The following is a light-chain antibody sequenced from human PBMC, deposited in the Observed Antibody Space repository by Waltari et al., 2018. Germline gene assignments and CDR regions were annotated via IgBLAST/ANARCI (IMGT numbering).Light chain of an antibody. CDR3: CSYAGSSTFVV. CDR1: SRAVGGYNY. Sequence: QSALTQPASVSGSPGQSITIPCPGTSRAVGGYNYVPWYPQHPGKAPKLMIYDVSKRPSGVSNRFSGSKSGNTASLTISGLQAGDEADYYCCSYAGSSTFVVFGGGTKLTVL. CDR2: DVS. V-gene: IGLV2-23*02. J-gene: IGLJ2*01.